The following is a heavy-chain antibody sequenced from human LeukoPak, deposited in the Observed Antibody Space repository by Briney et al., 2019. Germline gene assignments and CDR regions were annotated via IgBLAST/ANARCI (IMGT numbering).Heavy chain of an antibody. CDR1: GGSFSGYY. V-gene: IGHV4-34*01. CDR2: INHSGST. J-gene: IGHJ6*03. Sequence: SETLSLTCAVYGGSFSGYYWSWIRQPPGKGLGWIGEINHSGSTNYNPSLKSRVTISVDTSKNQFSLKLSSVTAADTAVYYCARGSSLERLYYYYYYYMDVWGKGTTVTVSS. D-gene: IGHD3-3*01. CDR3: ARGSSLERLYYYYYYYMDV.